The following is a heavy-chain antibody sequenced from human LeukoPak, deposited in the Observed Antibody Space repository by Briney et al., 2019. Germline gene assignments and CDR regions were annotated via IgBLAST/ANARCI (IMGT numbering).Heavy chain of an antibody. D-gene: IGHD3/OR15-3a*01. CDR2: IYYSGST. CDR1: GGSISSGGYY. J-gene: IGHJ2*01. Sequence: PSQTLSLTCTVSGGSISSGGYYWSWIRQHPGKGLEWIGYIYYSGSTYYNPSLKSRVTISVDTSKNQFSLKLSSVTAADTAVYYCARDMGLGLYFDLWGRGTLVTVSS. CDR3: ARDMGLGLYFDL. V-gene: IGHV4-31*03.